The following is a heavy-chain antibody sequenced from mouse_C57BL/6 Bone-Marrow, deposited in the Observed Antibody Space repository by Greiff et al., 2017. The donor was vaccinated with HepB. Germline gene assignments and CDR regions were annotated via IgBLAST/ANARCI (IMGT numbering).Heavy chain of an antibody. CDR2: ISSGGDYI. CDR3: TRGTAQATGFAY. Sequence: EVKVVESGEGLVKPGGSLKLSCAASGFTFSSYAMSWVRQTPEKRLEWVAYISSGGDYIYYADTVKGRFTISRDNARNTLYLQMSSLKSEDTAMYYCTRGTAQATGFAYWGQGTLVTVSA. J-gene: IGHJ3*01. D-gene: IGHD3-2*02. CDR1: GFTFSSYA. V-gene: IGHV5-9-1*02.